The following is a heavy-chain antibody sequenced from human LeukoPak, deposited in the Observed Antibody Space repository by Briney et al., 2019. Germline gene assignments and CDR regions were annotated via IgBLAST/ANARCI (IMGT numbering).Heavy chain of an antibody. V-gene: IGHV4-61*02. CDR1: GGSISSGSYF. Sequence: PSETLSLTCTVSGGSISSGSYFWSWIRQSAGKGLEWIGRVHTSGSTNYNPSLKSRVTMSVDTSKNQFSLKLSSVTAADTAVYYCAREVPEYSSGWGATNWYFDLWGRGTLVTVSS. J-gene: IGHJ2*01. D-gene: IGHD6-19*01. CDR3: AREVPEYSSGWGATNWYFDL. CDR2: VHTSGST.